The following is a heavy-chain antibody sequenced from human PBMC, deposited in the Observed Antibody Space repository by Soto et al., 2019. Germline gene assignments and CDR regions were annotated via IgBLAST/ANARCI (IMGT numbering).Heavy chain of an antibody. CDR3: EKVDSRSCYYYYGMDV. V-gene: IGHV3-23*01. CDR1: GFTFSSYA. J-gene: IGHJ6*02. D-gene: IGHD6-13*01. Sequence: GGSLRLSCAASGFTFSSYAMSWVRQAPGKGLEWVSAISGSGGSTYYADSVKGRFTISRDNSKNTLYLQMNSLRAEETAVYYCEKVDSRSCYYYYGMDVWGQGTTVTVSS. CDR2: ISGSGGST.